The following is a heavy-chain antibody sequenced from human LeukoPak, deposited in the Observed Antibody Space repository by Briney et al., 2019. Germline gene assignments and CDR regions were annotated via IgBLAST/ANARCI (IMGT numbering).Heavy chain of an antibody. D-gene: IGHD6-13*01. CDR3: ARDRQQALAPPNSFDP. V-gene: IGHV3-48*03. CDR2: ISSSGSTI. J-gene: IGHJ5*02. Sequence: PGGSLRLSCAASGFTFSSYEMNWVRQAAGKGLEWASYISSSGSTIYYADSVKGRFTISRDNAKNSLYLQMNSLRAEDTAVYYCARDRQQALAPPNSFDPWGQGTLVTVSS. CDR1: GFTFSSYE.